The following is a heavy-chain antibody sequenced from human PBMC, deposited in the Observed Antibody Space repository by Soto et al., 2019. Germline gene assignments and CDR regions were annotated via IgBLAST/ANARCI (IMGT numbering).Heavy chain of an antibody. CDR1: GYTFTGYY. D-gene: IGHD5-18*01. Sequence: ASVKVSCKASGYTFTGYYMHWVRQAPGQGLEWMGWINPNSGGTNYAQKLQGWVTMTRDTSIGTAYMELSRLRSDDTAVYYCARSLGYSYGSNWFDPWGQGTLVTVSS. V-gene: IGHV1-2*04. CDR2: INPNSGGT. J-gene: IGHJ5*02. CDR3: ARSLGYSYGSNWFDP.